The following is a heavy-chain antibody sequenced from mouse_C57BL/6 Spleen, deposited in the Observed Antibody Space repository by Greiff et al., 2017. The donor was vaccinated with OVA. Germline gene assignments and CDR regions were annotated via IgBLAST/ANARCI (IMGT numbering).Heavy chain of an antibody. J-gene: IGHJ2*01. CDR2: IYPGDGDT. D-gene: IGHD1-1*01. CDR1: GYAFSSSW. CDR3: ARDYYGSPLDY. V-gene: IGHV1-82*01. Sequence: QVQLQQSGPELVKPGASVKISCKASGYAFSSSWMNWVKQRPGKGLEWIGRIYPGDGDTNYNGKFKGKATLTADKSSSTAYMQLSSLTSEDSAVYVCARDYYGSPLDYWGQGTTLTVSS.